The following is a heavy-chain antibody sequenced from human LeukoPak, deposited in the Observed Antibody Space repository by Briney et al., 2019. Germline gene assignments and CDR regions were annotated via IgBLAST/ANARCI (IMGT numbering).Heavy chain of an antibody. CDR2: MSSSGSTI. D-gene: IGHD2-21*01. J-gene: IGHJ6*03. Sequence: GGSLRLSCAASGFTFSDYYMSWIRQAPGKGLEWVSYMSSSGSTIFYADSVKGRFAVSRDNAKNSLYLQMNSLRAEDTAVYFCARAAKGYCGGATSCYRYYYYYMDVWGKGTTVTVSS. CDR3: ARAAKGYCGGATSCYRYYYYYMDV. V-gene: IGHV3-11*01. CDR1: GFTFSDYY.